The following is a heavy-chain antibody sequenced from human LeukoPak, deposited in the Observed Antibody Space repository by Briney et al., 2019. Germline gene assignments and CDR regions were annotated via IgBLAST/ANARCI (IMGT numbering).Heavy chain of an antibody. Sequence: SETLSLTCTVSGVSISSTRYYWAWIRQPPGKGLEWIGSIYYSGRTYYNPSLKSRVTTSVDTSKNQFSLKLSSVTAADTAVYYCASSPPIAAAGTLFDYWGQGTLVTVSS. V-gene: IGHV4-39*07. CDR1: GVSISSTRYY. D-gene: IGHD6-13*01. CDR2: IYYSGRT. J-gene: IGHJ4*02. CDR3: ASSPPIAAAGTLFDY.